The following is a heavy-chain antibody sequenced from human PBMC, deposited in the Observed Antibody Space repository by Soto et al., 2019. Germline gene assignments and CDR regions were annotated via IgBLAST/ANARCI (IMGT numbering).Heavy chain of an antibody. V-gene: IGHV1-18*01. CDR2: ISPHKGDT. CDR3: ARDLDGSGSYYTNY. Sequence: ASLKVSCKTSGYTFSSIGISCVRQAPGQGLEWMGWISPHKGDTYYAQRLQGRVTMTTDTSTSTAYMELRSLRSDDTAVYFCARDLDGSGSYYTNYWGQGTLVTVSS. D-gene: IGHD3-10*01. J-gene: IGHJ4*02. CDR1: GYTFSSIG.